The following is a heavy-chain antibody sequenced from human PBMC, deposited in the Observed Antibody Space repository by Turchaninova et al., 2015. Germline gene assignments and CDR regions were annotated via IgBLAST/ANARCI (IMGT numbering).Heavy chain of an antibody. Sequence: QVQLQESGPGLVKTSETLSLTCAVSGASVDSYSWNWIRQPPGKGLEWVGYFTSGGAPGYKPFLKSRFTMXXDTSXNHFSXXLEXVXAADTAVXXXARETSPGGXYSFXXWGRGTLIIXSS. CDR1: GASVDSYS. V-gene: IGHV4-59*02. J-gene: IGHJ4*02. CDR3: ARETSPGGXYSFXX. CDR2: FTSGGAP. D-gene: IGHD6-19*01.